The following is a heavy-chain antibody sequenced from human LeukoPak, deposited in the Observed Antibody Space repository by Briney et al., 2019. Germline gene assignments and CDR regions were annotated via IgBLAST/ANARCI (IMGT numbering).Heavy chain of an antibody. Sequence: SQTLSLTCTVSGGSVSSGGYYWSWIRQHPGKGLEWIGYIYYSGSTYYSPSLKSRVTISVDTSKNQFSLKLSSVTAADTGVYYCARGGYGDYGLFDYWGQGTLVTVSS. J-gene: IGHJ4*02. CDR1: GGSVSSGGYY. CDR2: IYYSGST. CDR3: ARGGYGDYGLFDY. V-gene: IGHV4-31*03. D-gene: IGHD4-17*01.